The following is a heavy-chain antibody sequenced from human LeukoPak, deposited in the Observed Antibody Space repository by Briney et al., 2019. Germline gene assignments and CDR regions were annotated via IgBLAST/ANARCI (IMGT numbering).Heavy chain of an antibody. CDR1: GFTFSSYA. Sequence: GGSLRLSCAASGFTFSSYAVSWVRQAPGKGLEWVSAISGSGGSTYYADSVKGHFTISRDNSKNTLYLQMNSLSAEDTAVYYCAKNGDRGAYCSGGTCYPYYYYYMDVWGKGTTVTISS. CDR2: ISGSGGST. V-gene: IGHV3-23*01. J-gene: IGHJ6*03. D-gene: IGHD2-15*01. CDR3: AKNGDRGAYCSGGTCYPYYYYYMDV.